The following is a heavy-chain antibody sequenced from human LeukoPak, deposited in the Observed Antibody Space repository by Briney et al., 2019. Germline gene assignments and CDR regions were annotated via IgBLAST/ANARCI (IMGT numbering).Heavy chain of an antibody. D-gene: IGHD1-26*01. J-gene: IGHJ4*02. CDR2: IYSGGST. CDR3: ARCSTVRSYYFDY. CDR1: GFTVSSNY. Sequence: GGSLRLSCAASGFTVSSNYMSWVRQAPGKGLEWVSVIYSGGSTYYADSVKGRFTISRDNSKSTLYLQMNSLRAEDTAVYYCARCSTVRSYYFDYWGQGTLVTVSS. V-gene: IGHV3-53*01.